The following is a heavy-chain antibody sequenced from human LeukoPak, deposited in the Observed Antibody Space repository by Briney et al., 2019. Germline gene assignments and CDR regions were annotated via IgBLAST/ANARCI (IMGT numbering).Heavy chain of an antibody. CDR2: ISSNGGST. J-gene: IGHJ4*02. Sequence: GGSLRLSCAASGFTFSSYAMSWVRQASGKGLEYVSAISSNGGSTYYANSVKGRFTISRDNSKNTLYLQMGSLRAEDMAVYYCAREGRLGYCSGGSCGPIDYWGQGTLVTVSS. CDR1: GFTFSSYA. CDR3: AREGRLGYCSGGSCGPIDY. D-gene: IGHD2-15*01. V-gene: IGHV3-64*01.